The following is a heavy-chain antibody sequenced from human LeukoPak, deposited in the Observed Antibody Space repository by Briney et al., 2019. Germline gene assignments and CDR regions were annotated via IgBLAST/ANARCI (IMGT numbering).Heavy chain of an antibody. CDR2: IRGSGGST. V-gene: IGHV3-23*01. D-gene: IGHD2-15*01. CDR3: AKDIRYCSGGSCTFDY. Sequence: GGSLRLSCEASGFTFSRYGMSWVRQAPGKGLEWVSAIRGSGGSTYYADSVKGRFTISRDNSKNTLYLQMNSLRAEDTAVYYCAKDIRYCSGGSCTFDYWGQGTLVTVSS. CDR1: GFTFSRYG. J-gene: IGHJ4*02.